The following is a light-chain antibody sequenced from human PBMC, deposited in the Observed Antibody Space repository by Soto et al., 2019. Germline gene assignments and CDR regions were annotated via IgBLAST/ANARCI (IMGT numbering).Light chain of an antibody. CDR1: SSDVGGYNY. Sequence: QSALTQPASVSGSPGQSITISCTGTSSDVGGYNYVSWYQQHPGKAPKLMIYDASNRTSGVSNRFSGSKSGNTASLTISGLQAEDEADYYCSSYTTSGSLVFGGGTKLTVL. CDR2: DAS. J-gene: IGLJ2*01. V-gene: IGLV2-14*01. CDR3: SSYTTSGSLV.